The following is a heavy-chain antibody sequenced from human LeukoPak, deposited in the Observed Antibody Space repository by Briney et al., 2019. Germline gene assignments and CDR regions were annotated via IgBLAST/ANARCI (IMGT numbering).Heavy chain of an antibody. CDR3: AKDYLAVGSGIDY. Sequence: GGSLRLSCAASGFTFSSYAMSWVRQAPGKGLEWVSSISSSSSYIYYADSVKGRFTISRDNSKNSLYLQMNRLRAEDTALYYCAKDYLAVGSGIDYWGQGTLVTVSS. J-gene: IGHJ4*02. V-gene: IGHV3-21*04. D-gene: IGHD3-10*01. CDR1: GFTFSSYA. CDR2: ISSSSSYI.